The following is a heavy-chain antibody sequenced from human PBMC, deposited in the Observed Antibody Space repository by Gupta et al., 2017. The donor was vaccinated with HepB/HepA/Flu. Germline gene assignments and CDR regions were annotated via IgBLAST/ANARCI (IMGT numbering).Heavy chain of an antibody. CDR1: GGSISLYY. Sequence: QVQLQESGPRLVKPSETLSLTCTVSGGSISLYYWTWIRQSPRKGLEWIGYIYNSGSTNYNPSLESRVTISLETSKNQFSLKLRSVTAADTAVYYCARLHSGWYGHFFDPCGQGNLVTVSS. D-gene: IGHD6-19*01. J-gene: IGHJ5*02. CDR2: IYNSGST. V-gene: IGHV4-59*08. CDR3: ARLHSGWYGHFFDP.